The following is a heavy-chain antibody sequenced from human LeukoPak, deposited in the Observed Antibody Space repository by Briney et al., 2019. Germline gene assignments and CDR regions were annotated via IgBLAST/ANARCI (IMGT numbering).Heavy chain of an antibody. J-gene: IGHJ6*02. V-gene: IGHV4-34*01. CDR1: GGSFSGYY. D-gene: IGHD1-26*01. Sequence: SETLFLTCAVYGGSFSGYYWSWIRQPPGKGLEWIGEINHSGSTNYNPSLKSRVTISVDTSKNQFSLKLSSVTAADTAVYYCASGAVLVGYYYGMDVWGQGTTVTVSS. CDR2: INHSGST. CDR3: ASGAVLVGYYYGMDV.